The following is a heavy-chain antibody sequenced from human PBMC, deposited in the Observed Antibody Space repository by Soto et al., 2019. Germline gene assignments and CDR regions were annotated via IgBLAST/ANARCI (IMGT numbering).Heavy chain of an antibody. CDR2: INHSGST. D-gene: IGHD2-8*01. CDR1: GGSFSGYY. Sequence: PSETLSLTCAVYGGSFSGYYWSWIRQPPGKGLEWIGEINHSGSTNYNPSPKSRVTISVDTSKNQFSLKLSAVTAADTAVYYCARGRGYCTNGVCYKFKGNWFDPWGQGTLVTVSS. CDR3: ARGRGYCTNGVCYKFKGNWFDP. V-gene: IGHV4-34*01. J-gene: IGHJ5*02.